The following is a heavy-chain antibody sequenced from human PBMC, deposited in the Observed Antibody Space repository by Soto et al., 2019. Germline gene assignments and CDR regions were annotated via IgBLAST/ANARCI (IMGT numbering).Heavy chain of an antibody. CDR3: ARLTEAERH. CDR2: LYNHGKA. V-gene: IGHV3-53*01. Sequence: GGSPRLSCVVSGFIVGSSHMIWVRQAPGKGLEGVSILYNHGKANYVDSVKGRFTITRDNSKNTVYLQMNSLRVEDTAVYYCARLTEAERHWGQGALVTVSS. J-gene: IGHJ4*02. D-gene: IGHD1-1*01. CDR1: GFIVGSSH.